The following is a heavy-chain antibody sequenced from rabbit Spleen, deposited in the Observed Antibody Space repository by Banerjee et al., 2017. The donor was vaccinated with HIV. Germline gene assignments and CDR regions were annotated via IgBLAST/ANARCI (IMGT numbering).Heavy chain of an antibody. CDR1: GVSFSLNSY. Sequence: QSLEESGGDLVKPGASLTLTCTASGVSFSLNSYMCWVRQAPGKGLEWIGCIDDGSSGFTYYASWVNGRFTISRENTQNTVSLQMNGLTAADTATYFCVRDTWNFNLWGPGTLVTV. CDR3: VRDTWNFNL. J-gene: IGHJ4*01. CDR2: IDDGSSGFT. D-gene: IGHD3-1*01. V-gene: IGHV1S40*01.